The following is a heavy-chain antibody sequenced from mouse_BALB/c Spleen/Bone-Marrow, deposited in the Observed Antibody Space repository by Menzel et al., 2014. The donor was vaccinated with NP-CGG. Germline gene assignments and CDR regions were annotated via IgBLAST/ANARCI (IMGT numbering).Heavy chain of an antibody. D-gene: IGHD2-4*01. CDR3: GRGSDYFAY. CDR1: GYTFTSYY. V-gene: IGHV1-53*01. J-gene: IGHJ3*01. Sequence: QVQLQQSGAELVKPGASVKLSCKASGYTFTSYYMYWVKQRPGQGLEWIGEINPSNGGTNFNEKFKSKATLTVDKSSSTAHMELLSLTSEDSAVYYCGRGSDYFAYWGQGTLVTVSP. CDR2: INPSNGGT.